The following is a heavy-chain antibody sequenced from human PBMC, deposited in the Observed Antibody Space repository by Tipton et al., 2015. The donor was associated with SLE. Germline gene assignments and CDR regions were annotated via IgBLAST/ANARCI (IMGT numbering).Heavy chain of an antibody. J-gene: IGHJ6*02. CDR1: GFTFSSYW. D-gene: IGHD2-15*01. CDR3: ARERRWEYCSGGSCPSYGMDV. CDR2: INSDGSST. Sequence: SLRLSCAASGFTFSSYWMHWVRQAPGKGLVWVSRINSDGSSTSYADSVKGRFTISRDNAKNTLYLQMNSLRAEDTAVYYCARERRWEYCSGGSCPSYGMDVWGQGTTVTVSS. V-gene: IGHV3-74*01.